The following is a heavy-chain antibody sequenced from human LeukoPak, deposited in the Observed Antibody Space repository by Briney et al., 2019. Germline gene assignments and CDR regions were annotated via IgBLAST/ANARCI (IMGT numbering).Heavy chain of an antibody. CDR1: GFSLSTSGVG. Sequence: SGPTLVKPTQTLTLTCTFSGFSLSTSGVGVVWIRQPPGKALEWLALIYWDDDKYYSPSLKSRLTISKGTSKNQVVLTMTNMDPVDTATYYCAHRFVHGDFDYWGQGTLVTVSS. CDR3: AHRFVHGDFDY. D-gene: IGHD4-17*01. V-gene: IGHV2-5*02. J-gene: IGHJ4*02. CDR2: IYWDDDK.